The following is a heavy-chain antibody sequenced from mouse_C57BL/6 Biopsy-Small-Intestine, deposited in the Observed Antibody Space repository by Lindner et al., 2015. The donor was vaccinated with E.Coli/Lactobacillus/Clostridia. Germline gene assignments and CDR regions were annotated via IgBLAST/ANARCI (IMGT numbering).Heavy chain of an antibody. V-gene: IGHV1-84*01. CDR2: IYPGTGYT. CDR3: ARNYEGYYFDY. CDR1: GYTFTDYY. J-gene: IGHJ2*01. D-gene: IGHD1-1*01. Sequence: VQLQESGPELVKPGASVKISCKASGYTFTDYYINWVTQRPGQGLEWIGWIYPGTGYTKYNEKFKGKATLTVDTSSSTAYMQLSSLTSEDSAVYFCARNYEGYYFDYWGQGTTLTVSS.